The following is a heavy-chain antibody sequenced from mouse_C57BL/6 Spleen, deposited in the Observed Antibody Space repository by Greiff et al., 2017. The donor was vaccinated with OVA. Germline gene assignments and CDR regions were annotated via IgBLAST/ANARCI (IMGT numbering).Heavy chain of an antibody. V-gene: IGHV1-64*01. CDR3: ARSPTKFYYFDY. Sequence: QVQLQQPGAELVKPGASVKLSCKASGYTFTSYWMHWVKQRPGQGLEWIGMIHPNSGSTNYNEKFKSKATLTVDKSSSTAYMQLSSLTSEDSAVYYCARSPTKFYYFDYWGQGTTLTVSS. CDR1: GYTFTSYW. CDR2: IHPNSGST. D-gene: IGHD1-1*01. J-gene: IGHJ2*01.